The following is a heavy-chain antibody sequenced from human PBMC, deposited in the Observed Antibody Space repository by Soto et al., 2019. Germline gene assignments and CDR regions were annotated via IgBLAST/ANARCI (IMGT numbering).Heavy chain of an antibody. CDR3: SRLFGYCSGGSCPRQY. CDR2: IYYGGST. CDR1: GGPISSSSYY. Sequence: PSETLSLTCTVSGGPISSSSYYWGWIRQPPGKGLEFIGSIYYGGSTYYSPSLKSRVTIFVDTSKNQLSLELSSVTAADTAVYYCSRLFGYCSGGSCPRQYWGQGNLVTVSS. D-gene: IGHD2-15*01. J-gene: IGHJ4*02. V-gene: IGHV4-39*01.